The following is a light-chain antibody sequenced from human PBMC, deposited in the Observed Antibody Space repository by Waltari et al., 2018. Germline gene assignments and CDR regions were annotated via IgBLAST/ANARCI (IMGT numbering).Light chain of an antibody. CDR1: TNDVGPSHF. Sequence: QSALTQPASVSGSPGQSLTISCTVTTNDVGPSHFASWYQQHPAKAPKPMIHEVSNRPSGVSNRFSGSKSGNTASLTISGLQAEDEADYHCSSYTRSHTYVFGPGTTVTVL. J-gene: IGLJ1*01. V-gene: IGLV2-14*01. CDR3: SSYTRSHTYV. CDR2: EVS.